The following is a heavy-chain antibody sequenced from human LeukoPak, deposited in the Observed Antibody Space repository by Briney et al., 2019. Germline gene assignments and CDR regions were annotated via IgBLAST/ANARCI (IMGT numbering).Heavy chain of an antibody. D-gene: IGHD3-10*01. CDR3: ARDSGPGSALHLWFGNVPYYFDY. CDR2: ISSTSSFI. Sequence: GGSLRLSCAASGFTFINYSMNWVRQAPGKGLEWVSSISSTSSFIYYADSLKGRITISRDNAKNSLYLQMNSLRADDTAVYYCARDSGPGSALHLWFGNVPYYFDYWGQGSLVTVSS. V-gene: IGHV3-21*01. J-gene: IGHJ4*02. CDR1: GFTFINYS.